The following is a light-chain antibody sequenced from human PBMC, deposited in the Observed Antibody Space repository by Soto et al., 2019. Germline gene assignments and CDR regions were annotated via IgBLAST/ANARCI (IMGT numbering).Light chain of an antibody. CDR3: QQSYSIFFT. J-gene: IGKJ3*01. V-gene: IGKV1-39*01. CDR1: QSINSY. CDR2: AAS. Sequence: DIQMTQSPSSLSASVGDRVTITCRASQSINSYLNWYQQKPGKAPKLLIHAASSLQSGVPSRFSASGSGTDFTLTISILQPEDFATYYCQQSYSIFFTFGPGSKVDIK.